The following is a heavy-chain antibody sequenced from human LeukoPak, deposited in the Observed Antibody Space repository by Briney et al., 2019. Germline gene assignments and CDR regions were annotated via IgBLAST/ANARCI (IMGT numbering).Heavy chain of an antibody. CDR2: IIPILGIA. CDR3: ASFGGVVVVVAATPLYYYYYMDV. J-gene: IGHJ6*03. Sequence: SVKVSCKASGGTFSSYAISWVRQAPGPGLEWMGRIIPILGIANYAQKFQGRVTITADKSTSTAYMELSSLRSEDTAVYYCASFGGVVVVVAATPLYYYYYMDVWGKGTTVTVSS. V-gene: IGHV1-69*04. CDR1: GGTFSSYA. D-gene: IGHD2-15*01.